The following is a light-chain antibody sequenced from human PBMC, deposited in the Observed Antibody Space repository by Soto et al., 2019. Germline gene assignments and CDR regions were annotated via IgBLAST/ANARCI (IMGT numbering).Light chain of an antibody. J-gene: IGKJ2*01. V-gene: IGKV1-5*01. Sequence: DIQMTQSPSTLSASVGDRVTITCRASQSISSWLAWYQQKPGKAPKLLIYDASSVESGVPSRFSGSGSGTEFTLTISSLQPDDFATYYCQQYKSDPVTFGQGTKLEIK. CDR2: DAS. CDR3: QQYKSDPVT. CDR1: QSISSW.